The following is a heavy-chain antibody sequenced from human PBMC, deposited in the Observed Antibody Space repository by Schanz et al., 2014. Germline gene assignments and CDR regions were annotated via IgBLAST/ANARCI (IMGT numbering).Heavy chain of an antibody. CDR2: IHHSGST. CDR1: GFTFSNHA. J-gene: IGHJ4*01. CDR3: ARGEWSTSQFDY. D-gene: IGHD2-2*01. V-gene: IGHV4-34*01. Sequence: VQLVESGGGLVQPGGSLRLSCETSGFTFSNHAMSWVRQPPGKGLEWIGEIHHSGSTNYNPSLKSRVTISMDTSKNQSSLKLSSVTAADTAVYYCARGEWSTSQFDYWGHGTLVTVSS.